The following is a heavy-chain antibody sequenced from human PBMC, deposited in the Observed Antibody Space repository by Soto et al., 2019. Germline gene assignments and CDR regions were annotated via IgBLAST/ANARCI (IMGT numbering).Heavy chain of an antibody. V-gene: IGHV3-30*18. CDR3: AKLTY. CDR2: ISYDGSNK. D-gene: IGHD2-21*02. CDR1: GFTFSSYG. J-gene: IGHJ4*02. Sequence: QVQLVESGGGVVQPGRSLRLSCAASGFTFSSYGMHWVRQAPGKGLEWVAVISYDGSNKYYADSVKGRFTISRVNSKNTLYLQMNSLRAEDTAVYYCAKLTYWGQGTLVTVSS.